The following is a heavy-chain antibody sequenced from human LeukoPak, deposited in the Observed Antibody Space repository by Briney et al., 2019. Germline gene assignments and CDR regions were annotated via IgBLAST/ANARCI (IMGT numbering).Heavy chain of an antibody. CDR1: GYTFTGYY. Sequence: GASVKVSCKASGYTFTGYYMHWVRQAPGQGLEWMGWINPNSGGTNYAQKFQGRVTMTRDTSISTAYMELSRLRSDDTAVYYCARAVIVGAMDYNWFDPWGQGTLVTVSS. D-gene: IGHD1-26*01. J-gene: IGHJ5*02. V-gene: IGHV1-2*02. CDR3: ARAVIVGAMDYNWFDP. CDR2: INPNSGGT.